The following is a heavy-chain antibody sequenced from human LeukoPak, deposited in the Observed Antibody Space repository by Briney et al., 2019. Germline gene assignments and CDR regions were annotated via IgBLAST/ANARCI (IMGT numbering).Heavy chain of an antibody. V-gene: IGHV1-69*13. D-gene: IGHD3-10*01. Sequence: SVKVSCKASGYTFTSYGISWVRQAPGQGLEWMGGIIPIFGTANYAQKFQGRVTITADESTSTAYMELSSLRSEDTAVYYCARCRWFGELFTDNWFDPWGQGTLVTVSS. J-gene: IGHJ5*02. CDR1: GYTFTSYG. CDR3: ARCRWFGELFTDNWFDP. CDR2: IIPIFGTA.